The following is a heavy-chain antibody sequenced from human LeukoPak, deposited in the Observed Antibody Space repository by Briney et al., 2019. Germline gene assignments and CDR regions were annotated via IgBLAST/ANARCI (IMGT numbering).Heavy chain of an antibody. Sequence: GGSLRLSCAASGFTFDDYGMSWVRQAPGKGLEWVSGISGSGGSTYYADSVKGRFTISRDNSKNTLYLRMNSLRAEDTAVYYCARMAWGGSWYDYMDVWGKGTTVTVSS. J-gene: IGHJ6*03. CDR3: ARMAWGGSWYDYMDV. V-gene: IGHV3-23*01. CDR2: ISGSGGST. D-gene: IGHD6-13*01. CDR1: GFTFDDYG.